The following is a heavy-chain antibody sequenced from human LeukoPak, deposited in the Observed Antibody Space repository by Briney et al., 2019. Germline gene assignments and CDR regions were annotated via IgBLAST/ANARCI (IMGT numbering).Heavy chain of an antibody. CDR1: GYTFTTYG. V-gene: IGHV1-18*01. J-gene: IGHJ4*02. Sequence: GASVKVSCKSTGYTFTTYGITWVRQAPGQGLEWMGWISTDNGDTNYAQKLQGRVTMTTDTSTSTAYMELRSLRSDDTAVYYCAREGFGELTLDCWGQGTLVTVSS. CDR3: AREGFGELTLDC. D-gene: IGHD3-16*01. CDR2: ISTDNGDT.